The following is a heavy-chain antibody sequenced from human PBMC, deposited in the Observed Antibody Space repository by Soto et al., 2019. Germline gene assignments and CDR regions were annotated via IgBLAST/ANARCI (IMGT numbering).Heavy chain of an antibody. J-gene: IGHJ4*02. D-gene: IGHD3-10*01. Sequence: QVQLVQSGAEVKKPGASVKVSCKASGYTFTSYAMHWVRQAPGQRLEWMGWINAGNGNTKYSQKFQGRVTITRDTSASAAYMELSSLRSEATSVYYCARYFSWFGELIASDYWGQGTLVTVSS. V-gene: IGHV1-3*01. CDR3: ARYFSWFGELIASDY. CDR2: INAGNGNT. CDR1: GYTFTSYA.